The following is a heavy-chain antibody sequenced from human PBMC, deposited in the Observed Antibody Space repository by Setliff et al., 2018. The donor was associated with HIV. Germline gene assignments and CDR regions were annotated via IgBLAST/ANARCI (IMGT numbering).Heavy chain of an antibody. J-gene: IGHJ3*02. CDR2: IYYSGST. V-gene: IGHV4-59*01. CDR3: ARFPLLHKNAFDI. Sequence: TSETLSLTCTVSGGTISSNYWSWMRQPPGKGLEWIGHIYYSGSTNYNPPLKNRVTISVHTSRTQFSLNLSSVTAADTAVYYCARFPLLHKNAFDIWGKGTMVT. CDR1: GGTISSNY. D-gene: IGHD2-15*01.